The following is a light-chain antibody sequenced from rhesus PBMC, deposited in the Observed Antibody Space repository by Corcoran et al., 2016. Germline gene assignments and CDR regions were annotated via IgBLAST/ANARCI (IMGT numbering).Light chain of an antibody. CDR3: LQSSNWPRT. V-gene: IGKV3-24*04. Sequence: EIVMTQSPATLALSPGERATLSCRASQSVSSYFAWYQQKPGQAPRLLIDGASSRATGIPDRFRGSGSGTEFTLTISSLEPEDVGVYFCLQSSNWPRTFGQGTKVEIK. J-gene: IGKJ1*01. CDR2: GAS. CDR1: QSVSSY.